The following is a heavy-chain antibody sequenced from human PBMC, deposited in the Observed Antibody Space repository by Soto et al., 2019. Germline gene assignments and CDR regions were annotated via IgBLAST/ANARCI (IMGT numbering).Heavy chain of an antibody. CDR2: IIPIFATP. D-gene: IGHD3-3*01. CDR3: ARDLSAVKRFEPFKYYRMDV. J-gene: IGHJ6*02. Sequence: QVQLMQSGAEVRKPGSSVTVSCKASGGTFSSNPISWVRQAPGQGLEWMGGIIPIFATPHYARRFLDRVTLTADRSTNTAYMELNGLTSEDTAIYYCARDLSAVKRFEPFKYYRMDVWGQGTTVTIS. V-gene: IGHV1-69*06. CDR1: GGTFSSNP.